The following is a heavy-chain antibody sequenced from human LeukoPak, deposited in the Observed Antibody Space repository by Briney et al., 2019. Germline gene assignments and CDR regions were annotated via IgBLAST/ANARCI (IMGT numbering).Heavy chain of an antibody. CDR1: GGSISSGGYS. D-gene: IGHD3-22*01. Sequence: SETLSLTCAVSGGSISSGGYSWSWIRQPPGKGLAWIGYIYHSGSTNYNPSLKSRVTISVDTSKNQFSLKLSSVTAADTAVYYCARESPDSSGYYSAFDIWGQGTMVTVSS. CDR3: ARESPDSSGYYSAFDI. J-gene: IGHJ3*02. V-gene: IGHV4-30-2*01. CDR2: IYHSGST.